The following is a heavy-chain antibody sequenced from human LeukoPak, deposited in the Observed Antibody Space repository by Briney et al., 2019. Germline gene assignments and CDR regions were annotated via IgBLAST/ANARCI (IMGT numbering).Heavy chain of an antibody. Sequence: GESLKISCKGSGYSFTNYWIGWVRQMPGKGLEWMGIIYPGDSDTRYIPSFQGQVTISADKSINTAYLQWSRLRASDTAIYYCARHEGSGSYYSYWGQGTLVTVCS. CDR3: ARHEGSGSYYSY. CDR2: IYPGDSDT. D-gene: IGHD1-26*01. CDR1: GYSFTNYW. J-gene: IGHJ4*02. V-gene: IGHV5-51*01.